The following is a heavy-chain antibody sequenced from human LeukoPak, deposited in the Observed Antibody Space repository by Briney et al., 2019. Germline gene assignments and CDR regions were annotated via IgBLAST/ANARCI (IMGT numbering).Heavy chain of an antibody. Sequence: SETLSLTCAVYGGSFSGYYWSWIRQPPGKGLEWIGEINHSGSTNYNPSLKSRVTISVDTSKNQFSLKLSSVTAADTAVYYCARLGRDAHDAFDIWGQGTMVTVSS. J-gene: IGHJ3*02. CDR2: INHSGST. CDR1: GGSFSGYY. CDR3: ARLGRDAHDAFDI. V-gene: IGHV4-34*01. D-gene: IGHD5-24*01.